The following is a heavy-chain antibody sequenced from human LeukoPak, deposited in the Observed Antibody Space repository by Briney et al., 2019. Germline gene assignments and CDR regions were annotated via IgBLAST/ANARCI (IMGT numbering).Heavy chain of an antibody. CDR3: ARPRSTSRGGRVAFNI. J-gene: IGHJ3*02. Sequence: PGRSLRLSCAASGFTFSSYAMHWVRQAPGKGLEWVAVISYDGSNKYYADSVKGRFTISRDNSKNTLYLQMNSLRAEDTAVYYCARPRSTSRGGRVAFNIWGQGTMVTVSS. CDR1: GFTFSSYA. CDR2: ISYDGSNK. V-gene: IGHV3-30*04. D-gene: IGHD2-2*01.